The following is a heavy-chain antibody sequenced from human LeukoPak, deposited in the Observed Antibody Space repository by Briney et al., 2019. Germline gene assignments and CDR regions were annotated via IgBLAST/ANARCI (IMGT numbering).Heavy chain of an antibody. J-gene: IGHJ4*02. Sequence: SQTLSLTCTVSGGSISSGSYYWSWIRQPAGKGLEWIGRIYTSGSTNYNPSLKSRVTTSVDTSKNQFSLKLSSVTAADTAVYYCARTGLRFDYWGQGTLVTVSS. D-gene: IGHD5-12*01. CDR3: ARTGLRFDY. CDR1: GGSISSGSYY. CDR2: IYTSGST. V-gene: IGHV4-61*02.